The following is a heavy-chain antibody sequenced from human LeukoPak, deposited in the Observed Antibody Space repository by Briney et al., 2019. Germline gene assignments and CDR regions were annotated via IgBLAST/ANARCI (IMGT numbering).Heavy chain of an antibody. CDR2: ISSSGSTI. CDR3: ARDPLESRLYYDYVEGDRYFDY. Sequence: GGSLRLSCAASGFTFSDYYMSWIRQAPGKGLEWVSYISSSGSTIYYADSVKGRFTISRDNAKNSLYLQMNSLRAEDTAVYYCARDPLESRLYYDYVEGDRYFDYWGQGTLVTVSS. V-gene: IGHV3-11*01. D-gene: IGHD3-16*01. J-gene: IGHJ4*02. CDR1: GFTFSDYY.